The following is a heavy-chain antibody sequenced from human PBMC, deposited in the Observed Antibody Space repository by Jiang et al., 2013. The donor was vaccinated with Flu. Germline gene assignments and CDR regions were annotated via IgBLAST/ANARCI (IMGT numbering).Heavy chain of an antibody. D-gene: IGHD4-17*01. CDR3: ARGDDYGDSYSPGRPDF. V-gene: IGHV4-34*01. Sequence: LLKPSETLSLTCAVYGGSFSGHYWIWIRQPPGKGLEWIGEISHSGSTNYNASLKSRVTISVDTSKNQFSLKLTSVTAADSAVYYCARGDDYGDSYSPGRPDFWGQGTLVTVSS. CDR2: ISHSGST. CDR1: GGSFSGHY. J-gene: IGHJ4*02.